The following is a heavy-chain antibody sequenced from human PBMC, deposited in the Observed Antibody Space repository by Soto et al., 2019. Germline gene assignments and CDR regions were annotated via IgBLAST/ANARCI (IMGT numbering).Heavy chain of an antibody. CDR3: ARLLSSSWYVDY. V-gene: IGHV3-53*04. CDR1: GFTVSSNY. CDR2: IYSGGST. D-gene: IGHD6-13*01. J-gene: IGHJ4*02. Sequence: EVQLVESGGGLVQPGGSLRLSCAASGFTVSSNYMSWVRQAPGKGLEWVSVIYSGGSTYYADSVKGRFTISRHNSENTVYLQVNSLRPEDTAVYYCARLLSSSWYVDYWGQGTLVTVSS.